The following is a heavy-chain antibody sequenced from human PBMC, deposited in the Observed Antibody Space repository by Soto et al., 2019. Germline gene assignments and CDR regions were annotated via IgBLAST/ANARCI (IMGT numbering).Heavy chain of an antibody. CDR3: ARGTENYRYFDY. V-gene: IGHV3-74*01. D-gene: IGHD1-1*01. Sequence: GGSLRLSCAASAFTFSTYRMHWVRQTPGKGLVWVSRVNSDGHDTVYADSVKGRFTLSRDNAKNTVFLQMSSLRAEDTAVYYWARGTENYRYFDYWGQGIVVTVSS. J-gene: IGHJ4*02. CDR2: VNSDGHDT. CDR1: AFTFSTYR.